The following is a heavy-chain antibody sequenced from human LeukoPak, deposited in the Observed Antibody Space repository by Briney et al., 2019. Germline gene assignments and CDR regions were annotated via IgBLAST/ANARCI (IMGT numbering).Heavy chain of an antibody. J-gene: IGHJ4*02. CDR1: GGSISSYY. CDR3: ARAASSHYGDLYYFDY. V-gene: IGHV4-59*01. CDR2: IYYSGST. Sequence: SETLSLTCTVSGGSISSYYWSWIRQPPGKGLEWIGYIYYSGSTNYNPSLKSRVTISVDTSKNHFSLKLSSVTAADTAVYFCARAASSHYGDLYYFDYWGQGTLVTVSS. D-gene: IGHD4-17*01.